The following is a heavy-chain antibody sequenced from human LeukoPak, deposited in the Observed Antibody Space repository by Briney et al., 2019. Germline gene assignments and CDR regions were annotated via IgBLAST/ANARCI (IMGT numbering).Heavy chain of an antibody. J-gene: IGHJ6*02. D-gene: IGHD5-12*01. CDR3: ARGPSLATISGWIWPHNYYYYGMDV. CDR1: GGSISSGGYS. Sequence: SEPLSLTCAVSGGSISSGGYSWSWIRQPPGKGLEWIGYIYHSGSTYYNPSLKSRVTISVDRSKNQFSLKLSSVTAADTAVYYCARGPSLATISGWIWPHNYYYYGMDVWGQGTTVTVSS. CDR2: IYHSGST. V-gene: IGHV4-30-2*01.